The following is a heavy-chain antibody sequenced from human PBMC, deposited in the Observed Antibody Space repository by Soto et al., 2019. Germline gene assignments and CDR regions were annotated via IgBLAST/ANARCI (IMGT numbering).Heavy chain of an antibody. CDR1: GGSISSYY. CDR2: IYYSVST. Sequence: SETLSLTCTVSGGSISSYYWSWIRQPPGKGLEWIGYIYYSVSTNYNPSLKSRVTISVDTSKNQFSLKLSSVTAADTAVYYCARSEQLSVMDVWGKGTTVTVSS. CDR3: ARSEQLSVMDV. D-gene: IGHD6-6*01. V-gene: IGHV4-59*01. J-gene: IGHJ6*04.